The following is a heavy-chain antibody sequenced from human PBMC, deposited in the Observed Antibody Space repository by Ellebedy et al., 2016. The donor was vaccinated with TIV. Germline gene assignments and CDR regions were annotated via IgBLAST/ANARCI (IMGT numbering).Heavy chain of an antibody. V-gene: IGHV4-59*02. Sequence: MPSETLSLTCTASGASVSSYYWSWIWQSPGKGLEWIGYIIPSGSTHYTPSLKSRVTMSRDPSKNSFSLHLASVTATDTAIYYCAKIVSGGASFDPWGQGILVTVSS. CDR2: IIPSGST. D-gene: IGHD3-10*01. CDR1: GASVSSYY. CDR3: AKIVSGGASFDP. J-gene: IGHJ5*02.